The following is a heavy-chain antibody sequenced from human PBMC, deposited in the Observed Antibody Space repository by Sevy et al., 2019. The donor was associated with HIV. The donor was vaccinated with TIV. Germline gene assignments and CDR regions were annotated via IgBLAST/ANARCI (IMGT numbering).Heavy chain of an antibody. CDR3: ARGPVYGPRTDWFDP. Sequence: GGCLRLSCAASGFPFNDHAMHWVRQVPGKGLEWVSGVSWNSRNIGYADSVKGRFTISRDNAMNSVYLQMNSLRAEDAAVYYCARGPVYGPRTDWFDPWGQGTPVTVSS. D-gene: IGHD3-10*01. V-gene: IGHV3-9*01. J-gene: IGHJ5*02. CDR2: VSWNSRNI. CDR1: GFPFNDHA.